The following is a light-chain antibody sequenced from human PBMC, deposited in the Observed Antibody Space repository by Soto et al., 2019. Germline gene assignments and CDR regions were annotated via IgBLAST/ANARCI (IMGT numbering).Light chain of an antibody. V-gene: IGLV2-11*01. Sequence: QSVLTQPRSVSGSPGQSVTISCTGTSSDVGGYNYVSWYQQHPGKAPKLMIYDVSKRPSGVPDRFSGSKSGNTASLTISGLQAEDEGDYYCCSYAGSYTHVFGGGTQLTVL. CDR2: DVS. CDR1: SSDVGGYNY. J-gene: IGLJ2*01. CDR3: CSYAGSYTHV.